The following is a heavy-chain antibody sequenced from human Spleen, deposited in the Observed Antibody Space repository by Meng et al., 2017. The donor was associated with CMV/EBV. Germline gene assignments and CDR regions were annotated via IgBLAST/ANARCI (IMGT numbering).Heavy chain of an antibody. CDR2: IWYDGNNK. V-gene: IGHV3-33*06. D-gene: IGHD4/OR15-4a*01. CDR3: AKGMGNQHYGGYPGAFDI. CDR1: FSSSG. J-gene: IGHJ3*02. Sequence: FSSSGMHWVRQAPGKGLEWVAIIWYDGNNKYYADSVKGRFTISRDNSKNTLYLQMNSLRADDTAIYYCAKGMGNQHYGGYPGAFDIWGQGTMVTVSS.